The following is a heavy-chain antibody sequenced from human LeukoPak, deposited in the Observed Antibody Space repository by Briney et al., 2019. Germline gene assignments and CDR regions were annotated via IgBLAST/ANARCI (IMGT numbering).Heavy chain of an antibody. CDR1: GFTFSSYA. CDR2: ISGSGGST. J-gene: IGHJ4*02. Sequence: GGSLRLSCAASGFTFSSYAMSWVRQAPGKGLEWVSAISGSGGSTYYADSVKGRFTISRDNSKNTLYLQMNSLRAEDTAVYYCASQRSAYSSGWYKLDYWGQGTLVTVSS. V-gene: IGHV3-23*01. D-gene: IGHD6-19*01. CDR3: ASQRSAYSSGWYKLDY.